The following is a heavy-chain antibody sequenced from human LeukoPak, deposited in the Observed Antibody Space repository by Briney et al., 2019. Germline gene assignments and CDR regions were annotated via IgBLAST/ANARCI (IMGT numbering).Heavy chain of an antibody. CDR2: IYYNGIT. D-gene: IGHD3-22*01. CDR1: GGSMSSGSYY. Sequence: PSQTLSLTCTVPGGSMSSGSYYWSWIRQHPGKGLEWIAYIYYNGITYYNPSLKSRVTISVDTSKNQFSLRLSSVTAADTAICYCARGDSGGYYNFDYWGQGTLVTISS. CDR3: ARGDSGGYYNFDY. V-gene: IGHV4-31*03. J-gene: IGHJ4*02.